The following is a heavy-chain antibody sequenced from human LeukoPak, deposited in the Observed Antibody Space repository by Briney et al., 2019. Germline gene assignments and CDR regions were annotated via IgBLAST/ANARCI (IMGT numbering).Heavy chain of an antibody. D-gene: IGHD6-13*01. CDR2: MNPKSGNT. V-gene: IGHV1-8*01. Sequence: ASVKVSCKASGYTFTSYDINRVRQATGQGLEWMGWMNPKSGNTGYAQKFQGRVTMTRNTSISTAYMELSSLRSEDTAVYYCARDGRAAAGTDWFDPWGQGTLVTVSS. CDR1: GYTFTSYD. CDR3: ARDGRAAAGTDWFDP. J-gene: IGHJ5*02.